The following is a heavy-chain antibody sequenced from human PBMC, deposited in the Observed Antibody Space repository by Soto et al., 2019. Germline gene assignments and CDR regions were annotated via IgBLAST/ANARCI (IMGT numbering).Heavy chain of an antibody. J-gene: IGHJ3*02. CDR3: ARDPKTGGGLGSYLRAFDI. CDR2: ISPIFGTA. CDR1: GGTFSSYA. V-gene: IGHV1-69*06. Sequence: QVQLVQSGAEVKKPGSSVKVSCKASGGTFSSYAISWVRQAPGQGLAWMGGISPIFGTANYAQKFQGRVTITGGKSTSTAYRELSSLRSEDTAVYYCARDPKTGGGLGSYLRAFDIWGQGTMVTVSS. D-gene: IGHD3-10*01.